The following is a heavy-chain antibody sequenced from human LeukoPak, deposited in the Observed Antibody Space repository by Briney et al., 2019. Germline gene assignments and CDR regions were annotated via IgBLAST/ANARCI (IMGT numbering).Heavy chain of an antibody. V-gene: IGHV3-20*04. Sequence: GGSLRLSCAPSGFTFDDCGMSWVRQAPGKGLEWVSGINWNGGRTGYADSVKGRFTISRDNAKNSLYLQMNSLRAEDTALYYCARDYDYGDYPGYWGQGTLVTVSS. CDR2: INWNGGRT. CDR3: ARDYDYGDYPGY. D-gene: IGHD4-17*01. CDR1: GFTFDDCG. J-gene: IGHJ4*02.